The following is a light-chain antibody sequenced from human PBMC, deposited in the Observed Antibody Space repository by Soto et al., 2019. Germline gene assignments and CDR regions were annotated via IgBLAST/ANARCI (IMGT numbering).Light chain of an antibody. CDR1: SSDVGGYNY. CDR3: TSYTSGTTHVV. CDR2: DVS. J-gene: IGLJ2*01. Sequence: QSALTQPASVSGSPGQSITISCTGTSSDVGGYNYVSWYQHHPGKAPKLVIYDVSNRPSGFSSRFSGSKSGNAASLTISGLQAEDEAYYYCTSYTSGTTHVVFGGGTKL. V-gene: IGLV2-14*03.